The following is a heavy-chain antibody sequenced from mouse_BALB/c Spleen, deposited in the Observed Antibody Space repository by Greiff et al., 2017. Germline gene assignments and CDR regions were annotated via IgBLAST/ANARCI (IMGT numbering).Heavy chain of an antibody. CDR1: GYSITSGYY. Sequence: VQLQQSGPGLVKPSQSLSLTCSVTGYSITSGYYWNWIRQFPGNKLEWMGYISYDGSNNYNPSLKNRISITLDTSKNQFFLKLNSVTTEDTATYYCARGRGMITAWFADWGQGTLVTVSA. CDR2: ISYDGSN. D-gene: IGHD2-4*01. J-gene: IGHJ3*01. CDR3: ARGRGMITAWFAD. V-gene: IGHV3-6*02.